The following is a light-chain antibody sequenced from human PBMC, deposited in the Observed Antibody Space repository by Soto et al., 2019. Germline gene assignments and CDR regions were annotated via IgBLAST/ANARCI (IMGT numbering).Light chain of an antibody. V-gene: IGKV1-39*01. CDR1: QSLLHINGYNY. CDR2: AAS. J-gene: IGKJ5*01. Sequence: TQSPLSLPVTPGEPASISCRSSQSLLHINGYNYLDWYQQKPGKAPKLLIYAASSLQSGVPSRFSGSGSGTDFTLTISSLQPEDFATYYCQQSYSTLITFGQGTRLEIK. CDR3: QQSYSTLIT.